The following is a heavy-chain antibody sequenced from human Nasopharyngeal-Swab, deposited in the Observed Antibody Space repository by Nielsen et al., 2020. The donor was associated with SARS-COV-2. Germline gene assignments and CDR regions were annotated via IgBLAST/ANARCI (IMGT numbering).Heavy chain of an antibody. Sequence: GSLRLSCTVSGGSISSSSYYWGWIRQPPGKGLEWIGSIYYSGSTYYNPSLKSRVTISVDTSKNQFSLKLSSVTAADTAVYYCARSDTAMGGAFDIWGQGTMVTVSS. CDR2: IYYSGST. V-gene: IGHV4-39*01. CDR1: GGSISSSSYY. CDR3: ARSDTAMGGAFDI. J-gene: IGHJ3*02. D-gene: IGHD5-18*01.